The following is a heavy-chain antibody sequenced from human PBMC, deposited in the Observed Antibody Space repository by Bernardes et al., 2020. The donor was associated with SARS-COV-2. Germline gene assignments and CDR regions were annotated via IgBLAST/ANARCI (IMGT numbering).Heavy chain of an antibody. Sequence: SEPLSLTCTVSGGSISGYYLSWIRRAPEMRLEWIGYIDNRGNTKFNPSLKSRVTISVDTSKNQFSLKVTSVTAADTAMYYCARHGAGEDLSYFDYWGRGTLVTVSS. CDR3: ARHGAGEDLSYFDY. J-gene: IGHJ4*02. CDR1: GGSISGYY. D-gene: IGHD3-16*01. V-gene: IGHV4-59*01. CDR2: IDNRGNT.